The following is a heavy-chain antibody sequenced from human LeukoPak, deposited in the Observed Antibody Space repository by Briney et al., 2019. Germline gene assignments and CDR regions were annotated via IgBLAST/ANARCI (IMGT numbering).Heavy chain of an antibody. Sequence: ASVTVSCKAPGGTFSSYAISWVRQAPGQGLEWMGRIIPILGIANYAQKFQGRVTITADKSTSTAYMELSSLRSEDTAVYYCARDDEYSSSWYDYWGQGTLVTVSS. CDR1: GGTFSSYA. J-gene: IGHJ4*02. V-gene: IGHV1-69*04. CDR2: IIPILGIA. CDR3: ARDDEYSSSWYDY. D-gene: IGHD6-13*01.